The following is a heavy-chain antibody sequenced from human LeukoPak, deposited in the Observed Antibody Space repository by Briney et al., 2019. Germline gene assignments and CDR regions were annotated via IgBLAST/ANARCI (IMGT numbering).Heavy chain of an antibody. J-gene: IGHJ4*02. CDR2: INPNSGGT. Sequence: GASVKVSCKASGYTFTGYYMHWVRQAPGQGLEWMGWINPNSGGTNYQGRVTMTRDTSISTAYMELSRLRSDDTAVYYCAREWGLPYSGYDSGGFDYWGQGTLVTVSS. CDR3: AREWGLPYSGYDSGGFDY. D-gene: IGHD5-12*01. CDR1: GYTFTGYY. V-gene: IGHV1-2*02.